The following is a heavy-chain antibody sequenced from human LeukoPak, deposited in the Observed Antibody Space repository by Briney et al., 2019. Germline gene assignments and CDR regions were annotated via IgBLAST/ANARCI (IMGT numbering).Heavy chain of an antibody. J-gene: IGHJ3*02. V-gene: IGHV3-9*01. CDR2: ISWNSGSI. CDR1: GFTFDDYA. Sequence: PGGSLRLSCAASGFTFDDYAMHWVRQAPGKGLEWVSGISWNSGSIGYADSVKGRFTISRDNAKNSLYLQMNSLRAEDTALYYCAKDSLIAARPTSNAFDIWGQGTMVTVSS. D-gene: IGHD6-6*01. CDR3: AKDSLIAARPTSNAFDI.